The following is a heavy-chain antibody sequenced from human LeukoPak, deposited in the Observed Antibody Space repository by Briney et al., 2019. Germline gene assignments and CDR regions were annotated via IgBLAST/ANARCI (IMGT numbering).Heavy chain of an antibody. CDR1: GGSISSGDYC. CDR3: ARAGGDGAFDI. Sequence: PSETLSLTCTVSGGSISSGDYCWSWLRQPPGTGLEWIGYIYYSGSTYYNPSLKSRVTISVGTSKNQFSLKLSSVTAADTAVYYCARAGGDGAFDIWGQGTMVTVSS. V-gene: IGHV4-30-4*01. J-gene: IGHJ3*02. CDR2: IYYSGST. D-gene: IGHD2-21*02.